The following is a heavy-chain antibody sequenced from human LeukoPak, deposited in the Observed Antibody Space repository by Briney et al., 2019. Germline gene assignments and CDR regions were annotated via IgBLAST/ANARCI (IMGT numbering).Heavy chain of an antibody. Sequence: SVKVSCKASGGTFSSYAISWVRQAPGQGLEWMGGIIPIFGTANYAQKFQGRVTITADESTSTAYMELSSLRSEDTAVYYCARVAYYYDSSGYPFDYWGQGTLVTVSS. CDR2: IIPIFGTA. V-gene: IGHV1-69*13. J-gene: IGHJ4*02. D-gene: IGHD3-22*01. CDR3: ARVAYYYDSSGYPFDY. CDR1: GGTFSSYA.